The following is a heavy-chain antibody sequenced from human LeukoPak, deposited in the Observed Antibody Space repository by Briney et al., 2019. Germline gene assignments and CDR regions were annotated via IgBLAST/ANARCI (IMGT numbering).Heavy chain of an antibody. CDR2: ISYDGSNK. CDR3: AKGRNPYDSSGYYDL. J-gene: IGHJ4*02. D-gene: IGHD3-22*01. CDR1: GFTFSNAW. V-gene: IGHV3-30*18. Sequence: GGSLRLSCAASGFTFSNAWMNWVRQAPGKGLEWVAVISYDGSNKYYADSVKGRFTISRDNSKNTLYLQMNSLRAEDTAVYYCAKGRNPYDSSGYYDLWGQGTLVTVSS.